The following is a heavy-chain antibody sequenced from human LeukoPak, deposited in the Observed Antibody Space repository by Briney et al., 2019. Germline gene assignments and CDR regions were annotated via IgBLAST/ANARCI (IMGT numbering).Heavy chain of an antibody. CDR1: GGSITSGGYS. D-gene: IGHD3-16*02. V-gene: IGHV4-30-4*07. CDR3: ARGRYPRYFDY. CDR2: MHDSGST. Sequence: PSETLSLTCAVSGGSITSGGYSWSWIRQTPGKGLEWIAYMHDSGSTYYNPSLKSRIIISLDTSKNQVSLKLRSVTAADTAVYYCARGRYPRYFDYWGQGTLVTVSS. J-gene: IGHJ4*02.